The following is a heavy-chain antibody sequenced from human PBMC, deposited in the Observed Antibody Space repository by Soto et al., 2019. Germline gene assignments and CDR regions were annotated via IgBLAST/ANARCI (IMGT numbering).Heavy chain of an antibody. CDR2: ISSSSSTI. Sequence: GGSLRLSCAASGFTFSSYSMNWVRQAPGKGLEWVSYISSSSSTIYYADSVKGRFTISRDNAKNSLYLQMNSLRAEDTAVYYCARELVIHLRPSGFDPWGQGTLGT. CDR3: ARELVIHLRPSGFDP. D-gene: IGHD6-6*01. V-gene: IGHV3-48*01. J-gene: IGHJ5*02. CDR1: GFTFSSYS.